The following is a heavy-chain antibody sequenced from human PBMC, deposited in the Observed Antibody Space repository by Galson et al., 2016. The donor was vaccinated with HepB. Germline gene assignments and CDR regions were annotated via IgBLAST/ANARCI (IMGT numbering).Heavy chain of an antibody. CDR3: ARDRGTWDGSGELIDI. CDR1: GDSVSSNGAA. D-gene: IGHD3-10*01. J-gene: IGHJ3*02. Sequence: CAISGDSVSSNGAAWNWIRQSPSRGLEWLGRTYYRSKWYNKYAVSVQGRITINPDTSKNQFSLQLNSVTPEDTAVDYCARDRGTWDGSGELIDIWGQGTMVTGSS. V-gene: IGHV6-1*01. CDR2: TYYRSKWYN.